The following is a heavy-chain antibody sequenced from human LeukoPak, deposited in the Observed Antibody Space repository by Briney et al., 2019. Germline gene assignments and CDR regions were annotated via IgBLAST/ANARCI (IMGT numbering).Heavy chain of an antibody. CDR2: IYHSGST. V-gene: IGHV4-4*09. J-gene: IGHJ3*02. CDR3: ASPSTIGYSSAWYVLADAFDI. CDR1: GGSISNYY. D-gene: IGHD6-19*01. Sequence: SETLSLTCTVSGGSISNYYWSWIRQPPGKGLEWIGSIYHSGSTYYNPSLKSRVTISVDTSKNQFSLKLSSVTAADTAVYYCASPSTIGYSSAWYVLADAFDIWGQGTMVTVSS.